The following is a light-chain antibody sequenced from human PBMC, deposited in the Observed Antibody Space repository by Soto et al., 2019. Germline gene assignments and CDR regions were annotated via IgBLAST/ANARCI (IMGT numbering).Light chain of an antibody. J-gene: IGKJ2*01. CDR3: QQYGGSPRYT. Sequence: EIVLTQSPGTLSLSPGERATLSCRASQSVSSTYLAWYQQRPGQAPRLLIYSTTSRATGIPDRFSGSGSGTDFTLTISRLAPEDFAVYYCQQYGGSPRYTFGQGTKLEIK. CDR1: QSVSSTY. V-gene: IGKV3-20*01. CDR2: STT.